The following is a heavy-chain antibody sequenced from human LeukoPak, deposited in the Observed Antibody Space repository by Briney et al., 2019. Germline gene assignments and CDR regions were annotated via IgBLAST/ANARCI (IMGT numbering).Heavy chain of an antibody. V-gene: IGHV3-30*03. CDR2: ISYDGSNK. CDR3: AQGGADYYYYYGMDV. Sequence: GGSLRLSCAASGFAFSTYLMHWVRQAPGKGLEWVTVISYDGSNKYYADSVKGRFTISRDNPKNTLYLQMNSLRAEDTAVYYCAQGGADYYYYYGMDVWGQGTTVTVSS. D-gene: IGHD3-16*01. J-gene: IGHJ6*02. CDR1: GFAFSTYL.